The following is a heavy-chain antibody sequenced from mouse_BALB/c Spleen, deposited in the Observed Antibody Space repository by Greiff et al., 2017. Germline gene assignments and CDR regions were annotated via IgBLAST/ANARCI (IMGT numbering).Heavy chain of an antibody. J-gene: IGHJ1*01. Sequence: VQLQESGPGLVAPSQSLSITCTVSGFSLNSYGVHWVRQPPGKGLEWLGVIWAGGSTNYNSALMSRLSISKDNSKSQVFLKMNSLQTDDTAMYYCAKNYYENWYFDVWGAGTTVTVSS. CDR2: IWAGGST. CDR3: AKNYYENWYFDV. D-gene: IGHD1-1*01. V-gene: IGHV2-9*02. CDR1: GFSLNSYG.